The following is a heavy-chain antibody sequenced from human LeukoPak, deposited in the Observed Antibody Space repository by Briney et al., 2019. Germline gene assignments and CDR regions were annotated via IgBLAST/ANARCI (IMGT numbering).Heavy chain of an antibody. V-gene: IGHV4-4*07. CDR3: AREVRSSTPGY. J-gene: IGHJ4*02. CDR2: ISASGNT. D-gene: IGHD2-15*01. CDR1: GGSISSYY. Sequence: PSETLSLTCTVSGGSISSYYWSWIRQPAGKGLEWIGRISASGNTNYNPSLSSRVTMSVDTSRSQFSLKLRSVTAADTAVYYCAREVRSSTPGYWGQGTLVTVSS.